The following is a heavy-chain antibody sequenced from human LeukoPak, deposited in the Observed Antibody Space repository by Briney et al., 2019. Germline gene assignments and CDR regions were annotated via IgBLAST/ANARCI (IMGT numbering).Heavy chain of an antibody. D-gene: IGHD2-2*01. CDR3: VRDDPRRGQLLLGNWFDP. V-gene: IGHV3-7*01. CDR1: GFTFSRYW. CDR2: INQDGSEQ. Sequence: GGSLRLSCAASGFTFSRYWMSWVRQAPGKGLEWVANINQDGSEQYYVDSVKGRFTISRDNAKNSLYLQMNSLRAEDTAVYYCVRDDPRRGQLLLGNWFDPWGQGTLVTVSS. J-gene: IGHJ5*02.